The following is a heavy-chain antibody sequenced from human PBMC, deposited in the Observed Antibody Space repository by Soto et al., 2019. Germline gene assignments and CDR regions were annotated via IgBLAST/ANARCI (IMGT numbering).Heavy chain of an antibody. CDR3: ARDLDSYETGGAY. CDR2: MSYDGSKK. CDR1: GFTFSNYD. D-gene: IGHD5-18*01. V-gene: IGHV3-30-3*01. Sequence: QVQLVESGGGVVQPGRSLRLSCAASGFTFSNYDMHWVRQAPGKGQEWVAVMSYDGSKKYYADSVKGRFTNSRDNSKNTLFLQMNSLRAEDTSVYYCARDLDSYETGGAYWGQGTLVTVSS. J-gene: IGHJ4*02.